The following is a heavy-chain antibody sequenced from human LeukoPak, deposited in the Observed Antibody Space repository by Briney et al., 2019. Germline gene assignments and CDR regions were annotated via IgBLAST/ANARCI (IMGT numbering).Heavy chain of an antibody. CDR3: ARVRGVARRPRWFDP. Sequence: ASVKVSCKASGYTFTSYDINWVRQATGQGLEWMGWMHPNSGNTGYAQKFQGRVTMTRNTSISTAYMELSSLRSEDTAVYYCARVRGVARRPRWFDPWGQGTLVTVSS. V-gene: IGHV1-8*01. J-gene: IGHJ5*02. D-gene: IGHD2-15*01. CDR1: GYTFTSYD. CDR2: MHPNSGNT.